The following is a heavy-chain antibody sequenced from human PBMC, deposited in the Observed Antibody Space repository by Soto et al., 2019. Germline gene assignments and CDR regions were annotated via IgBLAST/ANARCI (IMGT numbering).Heavy chain of an antibody. V-gene: IGHV4-34*01. CDR3: ARAKDTTMVPFDY. CDR2: INHSGST. Sequence: SETLSLTCAVYGGSLSGYYCSWIRQPPGKGLEWIGEINHSGSTNYNPSLKSRVTISVDTSKNQFSLKLNSVTAADTAVYYCARAKDTTMVPFDYWGQGTLVTVSS. CDR1: GGSLSGYY. J-gene: IGHJ4*02. D-gene: IGHD5-18*01.